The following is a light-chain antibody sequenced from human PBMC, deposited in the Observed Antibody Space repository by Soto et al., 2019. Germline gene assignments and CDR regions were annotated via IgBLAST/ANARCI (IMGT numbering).Light chain of an antibody. CDR3: QQCSNWPRT. Sequence: EIVLTQSPGTLSLSPGEGVTFSCRASQSVSNYYVAWYQHKPGQPPRLLMYGASSRATGIPDRFSGSGSGTDFTLTISSLEPEDCAVYYCQQCSNWPRTFGQGTKVDIK. J-gene: IGKJ1*01. CDR1: QSVSNYY. V-gene: IGKV3D-20*02. CDR2: GAS.